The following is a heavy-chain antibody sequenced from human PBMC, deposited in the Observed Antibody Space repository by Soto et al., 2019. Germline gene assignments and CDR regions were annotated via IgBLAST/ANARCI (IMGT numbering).Heavy chain of an antibody. Sequence: QVQLQESGPGLVKPSQTLSLTCTVSGGSISSGGYYWSWIRQHPGKGLEWIGYIYYSGSTYYNPALKSRVTLSVDASKNQFSLKLSSVTAADTAVYYCARGPLDRYFDWLLFVDYWGQGTLVTVSS. CDR3: ARGPLDRYFDWLLFVDY. J-gene: IGHJ4*02. D-gene: IGHD3-9*01. CDR2: IYYSGST. CDR1: GGSISSGGYY. V-gene: IGHV4-31*03.